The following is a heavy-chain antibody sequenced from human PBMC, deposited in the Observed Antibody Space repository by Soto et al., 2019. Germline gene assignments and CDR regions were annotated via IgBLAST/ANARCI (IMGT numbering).Heavy chain of an antibody. V-gene: IGHV3-23*01. CDR2: ISGGGGST. CDR3: AKDRNSDFWSGYFSGREYFDY. D-gene: IGHD3-3*01. CDR1: GFTFRSYA. Sequence: EEQLLESGGGLVQPGGSLRLSCEASGFTFRSYAMSWVRQAPGKGLEWVSAISGGGGSTYYADSVKGRFTISRDNSRNTLYLQMNSRRAEDKAVYYCAKDRNSDFWSGYFSGREYFDYWGQGTLVTVSS. J-gene: IGHJ4*02.